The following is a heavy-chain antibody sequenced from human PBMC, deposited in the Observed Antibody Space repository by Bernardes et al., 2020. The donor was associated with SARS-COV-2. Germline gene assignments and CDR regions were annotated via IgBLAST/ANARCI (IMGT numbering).Heavy chain of an antibody. V-gene: IGHV3-23*01. D-gene: IGHD3-10*01. CDR3: ARRAMGVGGAYLFDY. J-gene: IGHJ4*02. Sequence: GGSLRLSCAASGFMFRNYAISWVRQAPGKGLEWVSAISSLGTKTYYTDSVNGRFTVSRDNSKNTLFLEIKSLRADDTAVYYCARRAMGVGGAYLFDYWGRGTLVTVSS. CDR2: ISSLGTKT. CDR1: GFMFRNYA.